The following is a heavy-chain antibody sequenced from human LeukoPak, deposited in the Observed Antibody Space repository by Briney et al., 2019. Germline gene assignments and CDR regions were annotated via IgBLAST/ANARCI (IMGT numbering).Heavy chain of an antibody. CDR1: GFTFSNAW. D-gene: IGHD6-6*01. Sequence: GGSLRLSCAASGFTFSNAWMSWVRQAPGKGLEWVGRIKSKTDGETTDYAAPVKGRFTISRDDSKNTLYLQMNSLKTEDTAVYYCTTRRPFNYWGQGTLVTVSS. CDR2: IKSKTDGETT. CDR3: TTRRPFNY. J-gene: IGHJ4*02. V-gene: IGHV3-15*01.